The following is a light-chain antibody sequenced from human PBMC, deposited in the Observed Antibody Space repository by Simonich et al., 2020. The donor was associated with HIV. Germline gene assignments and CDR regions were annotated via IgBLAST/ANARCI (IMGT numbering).Light chain of an antibody. CDR3: SSYAGSNVV. CDR2: EVS. V-gene: IGLV2-8*01. J-gene: IGLJ2*01. CDR1: SSDVGGYNY. Sequence: QSALTQPASVSGSPGQSITISCTGSSSDVGGYNYVSWYQQHPGKAPKLMIYEVSKRPAGVPDPFAGSKTGNTASLTVSELEAEDEADYYCSSYAGSNVVFGGGTKLTVL.